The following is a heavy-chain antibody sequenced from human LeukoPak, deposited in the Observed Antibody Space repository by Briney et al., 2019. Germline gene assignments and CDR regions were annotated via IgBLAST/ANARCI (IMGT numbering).Heavy chain of an antibody. D-gene: IGHD5-24*01. V-gene: IGHV3-23*01. CDR2: ISGSGGST. CDR1: GFTFSSYA. CDR3: ATTSRWLQYFDY. Sequence: GGSLRLSCAAAGFTFSSYAMSGGREAAGKGLEWVSAISGSGGSTYDADSVKGRFTISRDNSKNALYLQMNSLRAEDTAVYYCATTSRWLQYFDYWGQGTLVTVSS. J-gene: IGHJ4*02.